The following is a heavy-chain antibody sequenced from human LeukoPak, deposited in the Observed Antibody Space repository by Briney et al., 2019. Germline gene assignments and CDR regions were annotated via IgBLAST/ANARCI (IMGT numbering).Heavy chain of an antibody. CDR3: ARICSSTDCLIPD. J-gene: IGHJ4*02. CDR2: INSDASDT. CDR1: GFTFSRHW. V-gene: IGHV3-74*01. Sequence: PGGSLRLSCAASGFTFSRHWMHWVRHAPGKGLVWISRINSDASDTNYADFVKGRFTISRDNAKNTVYLQINSLRDEDTAVYYCARICSSTDCLIPDWGPGTLVTVSS. D-gene: IGHD2-2*01.